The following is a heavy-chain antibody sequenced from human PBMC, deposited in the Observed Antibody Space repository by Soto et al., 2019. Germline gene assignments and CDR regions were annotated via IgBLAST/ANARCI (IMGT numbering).Heavy chain of an antibody. CDR2: IKSKTDGGTT. CDR3: SHGYYQYFNS. V-gene: IGHV3-15*07. J-gene: IGHJ4*02. CDR1: GATLTDVW. Sequence: PGGSLRLSCAVSGATLTDVWMNWVRQAPGKGPEWVGRIKSKTDGGTTDYAAPVKGRFTISRDDSQNTLYLQMNSLKTEDTAVYYCSHGYYQYFNSWGQGTLVTVSS. D-gene: IGHD5-18*01.